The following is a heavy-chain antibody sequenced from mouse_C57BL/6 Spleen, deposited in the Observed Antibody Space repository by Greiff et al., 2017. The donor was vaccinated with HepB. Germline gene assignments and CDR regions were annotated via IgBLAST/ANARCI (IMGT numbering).Heavy chain of an antibody. Sequence: EVQLQQSGAELVRPGASVKLSCTASGFNIKDYYMHWVKQRPEQGLEWIGRIDPEDGDTEYAPKFQGKATMTADRSSNTTYLQLSSLTSEDTAVYYCTGYTTVVATDYFDYWGQGTTLTVSS. CDR3: TGYTTVVATDYFDY. CDR1: GFNIKDYY. D-gene: IGHD1-1*01. CDR2: IDPEDGDT. J-gene: IGHJ2*01. V-gene: IGHV14-1*01.